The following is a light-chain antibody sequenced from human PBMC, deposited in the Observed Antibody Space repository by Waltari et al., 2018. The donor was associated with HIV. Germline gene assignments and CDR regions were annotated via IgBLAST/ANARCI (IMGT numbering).Light chain of an antibody. CDR2: NTN. J-gene: IGLJ2*01. V-gene: IGLV8-61*01. CDR1: SGSVATTYY. Sequence: QTVVTQEPSFSVSPGGTVTLTCGLSSGSVATTYYPSWYQHTPGQAPRTLIYNTNTRSSGVPDRFSGSILGNKAALNITGAQADDECDYYCVLYMGSGISVFGGGTKLTVL. CDR3: VLYMGSGISV.